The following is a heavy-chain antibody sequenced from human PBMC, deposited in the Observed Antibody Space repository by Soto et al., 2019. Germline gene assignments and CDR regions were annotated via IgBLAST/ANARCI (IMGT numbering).Heavy chain of an antibody. J-gene: IGHJ5*02. CDR2: INHSGST. V-gene: IGHV4-34*01. Sequence: NPSETLSLTCAVYGGSFSGYYWSWIRQPPGKGLEWIGEINHSGSTNYNPSLKSRVTISVDTSKNQFSLKLSSVTAADTAVYYCARGQLDTVNWFDPWGQGTLVTVSS. CDR1: GGSFSGYY. CDR3: ARGQLDTVNWFDP. D-gene: IGHD5-18*01.